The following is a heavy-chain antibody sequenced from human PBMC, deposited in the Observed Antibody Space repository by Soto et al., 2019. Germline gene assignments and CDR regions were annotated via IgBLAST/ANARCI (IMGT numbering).Heavy chain of an antibody. V-gene: IGHV2-5*02. CDR1: GFSLSTSGVG. CDR3: AHAGARAAAVN. D-gene: IGHD6-13*01. J-gene: IGHJ4*02. Sequence: QITLKESGPTLVKPTQTLTLTCTFSGFSLSTSGVGVGWIRQPPGKALEWLALIYWDDDKRYSPSLKSRLTIPKDTSKNQVVLTMNNMDPVDTATYYWAHAGARAAAVNWGQGTLVTVSS. CDR2: IYWDDDK.